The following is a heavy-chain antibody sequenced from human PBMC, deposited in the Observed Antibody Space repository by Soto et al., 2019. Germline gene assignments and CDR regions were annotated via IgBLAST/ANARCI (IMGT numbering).Heavy chain of an antibody. CDR1: GYSFTSYW. CDR3: ARQARQQLVSGHAHYGMDV. J-gene: IGHJ6*02. Sequence: GESLKISCKGSGYSFTSYWIGWVRQMPGKGLEWMGIIYPGDSDTRYSPSFQGQVTISADKSISTAYLQWSSLKASDTAMYYCARQARQQLVSGHAHYGMDVWGQGTTVTVSS. V-gene: IGHV5-51*01. CDR2: IYPGDSDT. D-gene: IGHD6-13*01.